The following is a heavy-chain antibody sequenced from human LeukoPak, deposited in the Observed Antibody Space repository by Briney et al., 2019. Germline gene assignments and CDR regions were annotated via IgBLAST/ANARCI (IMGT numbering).Heavy chain of an antibody. CDR3: ARHEYSGSYYGLSWFDP. CDR2: IYYSGST. Sequence: PSETLSLTCTVSGGSISSSGYYWGWIRQPPGKGLEWIASIYYSGSTYYNPSLRSRVTISVDTSKNQLSLKLSSLTAADTAVYYCARHEYSGSYYGLSWFDPWGQGTLVTVSS. D-gene: IGHD1-26*01. CDR1: GGSISSSGYY. V-gene: IGHV4-39*01. J-gene: IGHJ5*02.